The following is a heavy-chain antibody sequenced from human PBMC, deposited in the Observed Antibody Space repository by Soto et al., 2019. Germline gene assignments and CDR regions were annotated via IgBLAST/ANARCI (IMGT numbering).Heavy chain of an antibody. CDR2: MHTGGNEK. D-gene: IGHD3-9*01. V-gene: IGHV3-33*08. Sequence: VQLVESGGGVVQPGGSLRLSCAASGFTFSYYGFHWVRQAPGKGLEWVAVMHTGGNEKYYVDSVKGRFTVSGDDSRNMVYLEMSGLRAEDTAEYFCARDADTTGHYSHFDLWGRGALVAVS. CDR1: GFTFSYYG. CDR3: ARDADTTGHYSHFDL. J-gene: IGHJ4*02.